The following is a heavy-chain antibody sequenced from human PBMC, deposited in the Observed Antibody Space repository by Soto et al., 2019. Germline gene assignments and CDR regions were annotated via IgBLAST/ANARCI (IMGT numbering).Heavy chain of an antibody. J-gene: IGHJ6*02. V-gene: IGHV3-23*01. D-gene: IGHD6-6*01. CDR2: ISDSGDST. CDR1: GFTFRSYA. CDR3: AKVPVVIVVRHYYYNGMDV. Sequence: GGSLRLSCAASGFTFRSYAMSWVRQAPGKGLEWVSGISDSGDSTYYADSVKGRFTISRDNSKNTLYLQMNSLRAEDTAVYYCAKVPVVIVVRHYYYNGMDVWGQGTTVTVSS.